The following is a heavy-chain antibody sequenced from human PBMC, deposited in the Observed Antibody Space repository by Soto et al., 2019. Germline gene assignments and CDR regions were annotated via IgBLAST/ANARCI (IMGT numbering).Heavy chain of an antibody. V-gene: IGHV3-30*18. D-gene: IGHD2-2*01. CDR1: GFTFSSSG. J-gene: IGHJ4*02. Sequence: QVQLVESGGGVVQPGRSLRLSCAASGFTFSSSGIHWVRQAPGKGLEWVAVISYDGSNKYYADSVKGRFTISRDNSKNTLYLQMNSLTAEDTAVYYCAKDPTRRYGTVAADHLDYWGQGTLVTVSS. CDR2: ISYDGSNK. CDR3: AKDPTRRYGTVAADHLDY.